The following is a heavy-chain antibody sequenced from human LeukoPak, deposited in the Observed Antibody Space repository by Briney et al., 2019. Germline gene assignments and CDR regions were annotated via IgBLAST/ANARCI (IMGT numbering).Heavy chain of an antibody. J-gene: IGHJ4*02. V-gene: IGHV4-59*01. CDR2: IYYSGST. D-gene: IGHD6-6*01. Sequence: SETLSLTCTVSGGSISTYYWSWIRQPPGKGLEWIGYIYYSGSTNYNPSLKSRVTISVDTSKNQFSLKLSSVTAADTAVYYCARVSSSSDFDYWGQGTLVTVSS. CDR1: GGSISTYY. CDR3: ARVSSSSDFDY.